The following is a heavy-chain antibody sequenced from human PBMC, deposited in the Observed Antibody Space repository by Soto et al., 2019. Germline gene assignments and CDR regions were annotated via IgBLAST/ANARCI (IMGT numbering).Heavy chain of an antibody. CDR2: IYYSGSI. D-gene: IGHD3-16*01. CDR3: ARDDDGGEMNYYALDV. CDR1: GGSISSDIYH. V-gene: IGHV4-30-4*08. J-gene: IGHJ6*02. Sequence: SETLSLTCTVSGGSISSDIYHWTWIRQSPGKGLEWIGYIYYSGSIFYNPSFKSRVTISVDTSKNQFSLQLSSVTAADTAVYFCARDDDGGEMNYYALDVWGQGTMVTLSS.